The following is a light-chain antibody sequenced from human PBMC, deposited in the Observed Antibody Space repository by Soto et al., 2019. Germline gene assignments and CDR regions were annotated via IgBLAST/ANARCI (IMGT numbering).Light chain of an antibody. CDR3: QQYNNWPQLT. CDR1: QSVSSN. V-gene: IGKV3D-15*01. CDR2: GAS. J-gene: IGKJ4*01. Sequence: EIVMTQSPATLSVSQGERATLSCRASQSVSSNLAWYQQKPGQAPRLLIYGASTRATGIPARFSGSGSGTEFTLTISSLQSEDFAVYYCQQYNNWPQLTFGGGTKV.